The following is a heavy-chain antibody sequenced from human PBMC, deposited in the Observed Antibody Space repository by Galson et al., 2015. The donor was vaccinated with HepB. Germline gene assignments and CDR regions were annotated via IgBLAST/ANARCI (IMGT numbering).Heavy chain of an antibody. CDR1: GFTFSSYA. CDR2: ISGSGGST. V-gene: IGHV3-23*01. J-gene: IGHJ4*02. D-gene: IGHD4-11*01. CDR3: ANSGTVTTLQFDY. Sequence: SLRLSCAASGFTFSSYAMSWVRQAPGKGLEWVSAISGSGGSTYYADSVKGRFTISRDNSKNTLYLQMNSLRAEDTAVYYCANSGTVTTLQFDYWGQGTLVTVSS.